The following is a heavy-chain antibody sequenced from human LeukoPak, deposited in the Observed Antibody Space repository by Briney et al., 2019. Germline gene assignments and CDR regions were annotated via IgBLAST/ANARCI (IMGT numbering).Heavy chain of an antibody. CDR1: GGSFSGYY. V-gene: IGHV4-30-4*01. CDR3: ARLDPDCSSTSCRGHFDY. J-gene: IGHJ4*02. D-gene: IGHD2-2*01. CDR2: IYYSGST. Sequence: SETLSLTCAVYGGSFSGYYWSWIRQPPGKGLEWIGYIYYSGSTYCNPSLKSRVTISVDTSKNQFSLKLSSVTAADTAVYYCARLDPDCSSTSCRGHFDYWGQGTLVTVSS.